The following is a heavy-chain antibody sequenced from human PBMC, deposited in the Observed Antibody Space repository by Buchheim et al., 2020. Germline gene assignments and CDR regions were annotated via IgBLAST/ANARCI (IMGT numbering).Heavy chain of an antibody. D-gene: IGHD3-10*01. Sequence: QVQLQESGPGLVKPSQTLSLTCTVSGGSISSGDYYWSWIRQPPGKGLEWIGYIYYSGSTYYNPSLKSRVTISVDPSKNQFSLKLSSVTAADTDVYYCARGITMVRGVISLYDYGMDVWGQGTT. J-gene: IGHJ6*02. V-gene: IGHV4-30-4*01. CDR1: GGSISSGDYY. CDR3: ARGITMVRGVISLYDYGMDV. CDR2: IYYSGST.